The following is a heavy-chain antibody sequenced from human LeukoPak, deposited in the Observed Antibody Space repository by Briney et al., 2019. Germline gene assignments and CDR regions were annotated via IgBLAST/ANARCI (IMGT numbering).Heavy chain of an antibody. CDR2: ISDDESNK. V-gene: IGHV3-30-3*01. Sequence: PGGSLRLSCAASGFTFSNYAVHWVRQAPGKGLEWVALISDDESNKYYTNSVKGRFTISRDNSKNTLYLQMNGLRAEDTAVYYCATRTSGAFDFWGQGTMVIVS. J-gene: IGHJ3*01. CDR1: GFTFSNYA. CDR3: ATRTSGAFDF.